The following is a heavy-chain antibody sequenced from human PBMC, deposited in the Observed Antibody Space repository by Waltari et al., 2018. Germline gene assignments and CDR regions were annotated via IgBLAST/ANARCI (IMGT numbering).Heavy chain of an antibody. J-gene: IGHJ4*02. CDR3: ARDPRYCSSTSCAATL. CDR2: IIPIFGTA. Sequence: QVQLVQSGAAVKKPGSSVKVSCKASGGTFSSHASTGVRQAPGQGLGWMGGIIPIFGTANYAQKFQGRVTITADESTSTAYMELSSLRSEDTAVYYCARDPRYCSSTSCAATLWGQGTLVTVSS. V-gene: IGHV1-69*01. CDR1: GGTFSSHA. D-gene: IGHD2-2*01.